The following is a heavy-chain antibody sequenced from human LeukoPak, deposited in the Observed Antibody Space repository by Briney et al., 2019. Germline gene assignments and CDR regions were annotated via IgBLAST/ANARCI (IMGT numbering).Heavy chain of an antibody. CDR1: GFTVSSNY. CDR2: IYSGGST. V-gene: IGHV3-66*01. J-gene: IGHJ2*01. Sequence: GGSLRLSCAASGFTVSSNYMSWVRQAPGKGLEWVSVIYSGGSTYYADSVKGRFTVSRDNSKNTLYLQMNSLRVEDTAVYYCARLGGSSWSIDYWYFDLWGRGTLVTVSS. CDR3: ARLGGSSWSIDYWYFDL. D-gene: IGHD6-13*01.